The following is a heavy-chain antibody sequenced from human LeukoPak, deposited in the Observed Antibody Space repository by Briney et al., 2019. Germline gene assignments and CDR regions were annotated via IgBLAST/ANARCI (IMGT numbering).Heavy chain of an antibody. CDR3: ARDRIAAASNWFDP. D-gene: IGHD6-13*01. CDR1: GYTFTGYY. J-gene: IGHJ5*02. Sequence: ASVKVSCKASGYTFTGYYMHWVRQAPGQGLEWMGWINPNSGGTNYAQKFQGRVTMSVDTSKNQFSLKLSSVTAADTAVYYCARDRIAAASNWFDPWGQGTLVTVSS. V-gene: IGHV1-2*02. CDR2: INPNSGGT.